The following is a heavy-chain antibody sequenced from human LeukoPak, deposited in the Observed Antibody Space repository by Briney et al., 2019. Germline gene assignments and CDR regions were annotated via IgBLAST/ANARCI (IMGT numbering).Heavy chain of an antibody. V-gene: IGHV4-34*01. Sequence: SETLSLTCAVYGGSFSGYYWSWIRQPPGKGLEWIGEINHSGSTNYNPSLKSRVTISVDTSKNQFSLKLSSVTAADTAVYYCARRDILTGYAFDIWGQGTMVTVSS. CDR3: ARRDILTGYAFDI. CDR2: INHSGST. CDR1: GGSFSGYY. D-gene: IGHD3-9*01. J-gene: IGHJ3*02.